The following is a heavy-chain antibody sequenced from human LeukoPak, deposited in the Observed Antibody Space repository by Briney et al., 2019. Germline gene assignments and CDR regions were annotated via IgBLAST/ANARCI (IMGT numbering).Heavy chain of an antibody. D-gene: IGHD6-19*01. CDR3: ARGQKQWLVRGGFDY. Sequence: PGGSLRLSCAASGFTFSNYAMHWVRQAPGKGLEWMAAISDDGGNKYYADSVKGRIAISRDNSRNTLYLQMNSLRAEDTAVYYCARGQKQWLVRGGFDYWGQGTLVTVSS. CDR2: ISDDGGNK. CDR1: GFTFSNYA. J-gene: IGHJ4*02. V-gene: IGHV3-30*09.